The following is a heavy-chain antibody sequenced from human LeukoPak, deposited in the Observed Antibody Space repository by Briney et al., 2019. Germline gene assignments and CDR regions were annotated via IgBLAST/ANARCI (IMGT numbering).Heavy chain of an antibody. Sequence: GGSLRLSCAASGFIFSDYYMSWIRQAPGEGLEWVLYISSTGSNVYYADSVKGRFTISRDNAKNSLYLQMNSLRAEDTAVYFCARDKSCASWGQGTLVTVSS. CDR1: GFIFSDYY. V-gene: IGHV3-11*04. CDR3: ARDKSCAS. D-gene: IGHD3-16*01. CDR2: ISSTGSNV. J-gene: IGHJ4*02.